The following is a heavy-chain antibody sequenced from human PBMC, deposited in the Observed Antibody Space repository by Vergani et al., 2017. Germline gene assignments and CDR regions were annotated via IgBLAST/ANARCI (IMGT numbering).Heavy chain of an antibody. V-gene: IGHV3-30*18. Sequence: QVQLVESGGGVVQPGRSLRLSCAASGFTFSSYGMHWVRQAPGKGLEWVAVISYDGSNKYYADSVKGRFTISRDNSKNSLYLQTNSLRAEDTAVYYCAKDFYNGLGQDYWGQGTLVTVSS. CDR2: ISYDGSNK. D-gene: IGHD2/OR15-2a*01. CDR3: AKDFYNGLGQDY. CDR1: GFTFSSYG. J-gene: IGHJ4*02.